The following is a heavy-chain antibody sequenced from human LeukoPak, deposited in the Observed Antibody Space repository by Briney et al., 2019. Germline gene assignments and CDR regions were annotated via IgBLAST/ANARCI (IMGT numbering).Heavy chain of an antibody. V-gene: IGHV6-1*01. CDR1: GXSVSGYSVA. D-gene: IGHD4-11*01. CDR3: ARVSGSAGVTDY. J-gene: IGHJ4*02. Sequence: SQTLSVTCAISGXSVSGYSVAWSWIRQSPSRGLESLGRTYYRSKWYNDYAASVKSRITITLDTSKNQFSLQLNSVTPEDTAVYYCARVSGSAGVTDYWGQGTLVSVSS. CDR2: TYYRSKWYN.